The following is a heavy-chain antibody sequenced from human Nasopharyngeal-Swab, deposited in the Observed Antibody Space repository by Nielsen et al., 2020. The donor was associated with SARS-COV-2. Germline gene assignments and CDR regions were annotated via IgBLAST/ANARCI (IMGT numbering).Heavy chain of an antibody. Sequence: ASVKVSCKASGYTFNNYYIHWVRQAPGQGLEWMGIINPGSGGTTYAQKFQGRVTMTRATSTRTVFMDLSSLRSEDTAVYYCARRGRCSGSSCDMDVWGQGTTVTVSS. CDR1: GYTFNNYY. CDR3: ARRGRCSGSSCDMDV. J-gene: IGHJ6*02. V-gene: IGHV1-46*02. D-gene: IGHD2-2*01. CDR2: INPGSGGT.